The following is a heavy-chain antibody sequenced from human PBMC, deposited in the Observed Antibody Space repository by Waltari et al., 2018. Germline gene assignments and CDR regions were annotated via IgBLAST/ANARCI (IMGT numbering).Heavy chain of an antibody. CDR1: GGSISSSSYY. J-gene: IGHJ4*02. D-gene: IGHD3-10*01. V-gene: IGHV4-39*01. CDR3: ARINMVREGDFDY. Sequence: QLQLQESGPGLVQPSETLSLTCTVSGGSISSSSYYCAWIRQPPGKGLEWIGSIYYSGSTYYNPSLKSRVTISVDTSKNQFSLKLSSVTAADTAVYYCARINMVREGDFDYWGQGTLVTVSS. CDR2: IYYSGST.